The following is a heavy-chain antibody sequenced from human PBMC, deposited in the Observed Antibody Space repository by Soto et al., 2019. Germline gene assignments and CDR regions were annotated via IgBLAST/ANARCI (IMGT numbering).Heavy chain of an antibody. J-gene: IGHJ2*01. CDR3: ARDYDVNTALNYWYFDL. V-gene: IGHV4-4*07. Sequence: QVQLQESGPGLVTASETLTLTCTISGGSINNYYWTWVRQPPGKGLEWIGRIYPSGRAPYNPSLQSRATLTVDVYKTQFSLRVNSVTATDTAIYFCARDYDVNTALNYWYFDLWGRGTLVTVSS. D-gene: IGHD5-18*01. CDR2: IYPSGRA. CDR1: GGSINNYY.